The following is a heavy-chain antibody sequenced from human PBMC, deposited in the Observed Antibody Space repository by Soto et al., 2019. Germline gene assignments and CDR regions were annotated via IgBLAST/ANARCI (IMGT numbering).Heavy chain of an antibody. Sequence: GGSLRLSCAASGFTFSSYGMHWVRQAPGKGLEWVAVISYDGSNKYYADSVKGRFTISRDNSKNTLYLQMNSLRAEDTAVYYCAKANYYGSGPYYYYYGMDVWGQGTTVTVSS. V-gene: IGHV3-30*18. CDR1: GFTFSSYG. D-gene: IGHD3-10*01. J-gene: IGHJ6*02. CDR2: ISYDGSNK. CDR3: AKANYYGSGPYYYYYGMDV.